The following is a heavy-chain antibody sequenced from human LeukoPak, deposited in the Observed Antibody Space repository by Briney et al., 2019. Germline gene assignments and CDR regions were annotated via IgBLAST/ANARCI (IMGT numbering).Heavy chain of an antibody. D-gene: IGHD5-18*01. J-gene: IGHJ3*02. CDR1: GGSVGTGGYY. V-gene: IGHV4-61*08. Sequence: KPSETLSLTCTVSGGSVGTGGYYWSWIRQPPGKGLEWIGYIYNSLTTNYNPSLKNRVTMSVNTSKNQFSLKLNSVTAADTAVYYCARVYSQIDYGFDIWGQGTMVTVSS. CDR3: ARVYSQIDYGFDI. CDR2: IYNSLTT.